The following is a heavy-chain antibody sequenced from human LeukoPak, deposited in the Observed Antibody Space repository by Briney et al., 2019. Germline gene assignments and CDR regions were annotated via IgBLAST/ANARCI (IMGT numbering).Heavy chain of an antibody. V-gene: IGHV1-18*01. CDR3: ARDVLRYFDWLPSTGDAFDI. CDR1: GYTFTSYG. D-gene: IGHD3-9*01. J-gene: IGHJ3*02. Sequence: ASVKVSCKASGYTFTSYGISWVRQAPGQGLEWMGWISAYNGNTNYAQKLQGRVTMTTDTPTSTAYMELRSLRSDDTAVYYCARDVLRYFDWLPSTGDAFDIWGQGTMVTVSS. CDR2: ISAYNGNT.